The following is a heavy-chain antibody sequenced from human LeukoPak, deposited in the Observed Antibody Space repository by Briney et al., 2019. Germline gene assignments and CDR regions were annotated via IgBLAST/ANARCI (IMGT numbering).Heavy chain of an antibody. Sequence: PSATLSLTCPVTGASMSSGSYFWSWIRQPAGQGLEWIRRIYTSGSTTYNPSLKSRVTMSVDTSKNQFSLNLSSVTAADAAVYYCARDSTNWGQGTLVTVSS. D-gene: IGHD5/OR15-5a*01. CDR3: ARDSTN. CDR1: GASMSSGSYF. CDR2: IYTSGST. V-gene: IGHV4-61*02. J-gene: IGHJ4*02.